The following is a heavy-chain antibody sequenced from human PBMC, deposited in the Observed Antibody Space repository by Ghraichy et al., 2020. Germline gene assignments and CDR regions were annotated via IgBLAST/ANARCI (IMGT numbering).Heavy chain of an antibody. D-gene: IGHD3-10*01. Sequence: SETLSLTCAVYGGSFSGYYWSWIRQPPGKGLEWIGEINHSGSTNYNPSLKSRVTISVDTSKNQFSLKLSSVTAADTAVYYCARGRGPTQNYWGQGTLVTVSS. V-gene: IGHV4-34*01. CDR3: ARGRGPTQNY. J-gene: IGHJ4*02. CDR2: INHSGST. CDR1: GGSFSGYY.